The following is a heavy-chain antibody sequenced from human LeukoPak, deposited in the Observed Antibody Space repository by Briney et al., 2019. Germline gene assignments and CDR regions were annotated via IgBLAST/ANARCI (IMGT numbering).Heavy chain of an antibody. Sequence: SETLSLTCTVSGGSISSGSYYWSWIRQPAGKGLEWIGRIYTSGSTNYNPSLKSRVTISVDTSKNQFSLKLSSVTAADTAVYYCATYSITGAWAEYFLHWGQGTLVTVSS. V-gene: IGHV4-61*02. D-gene: IGHD2/OR15-2a*01. J-gene: IGHJ1*01. CDR3: ATYSITGAWAEYFLH. CDR2: IYTSGST. CDR1: GGSISSGSYY.